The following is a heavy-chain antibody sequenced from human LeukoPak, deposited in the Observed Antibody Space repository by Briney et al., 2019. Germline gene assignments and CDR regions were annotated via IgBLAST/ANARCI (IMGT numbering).Heavy chain of an antibody. CDR3: AMSTGDLGPVIDI. CDR1: GGTISSYC. CDR2: IYYSGST. Sequence: PSETLTLTCTVSGGTISSYCRRWIRQPPGKGLEWVGYIYYSGSTNYNASIKSRVTISVDTSKNQFSLKLSSVTAADTPVYYCAMSTGDLGPVIDIWGQGTMVTVSS. J-gene: IGHJ3*02. V-gene: IGHV4-59*01. D-gene: IGHD7-27*01.